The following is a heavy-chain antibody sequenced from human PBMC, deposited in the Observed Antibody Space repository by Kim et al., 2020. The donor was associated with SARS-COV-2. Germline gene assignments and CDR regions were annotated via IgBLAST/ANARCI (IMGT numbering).Heavy chain of an antibody. CDR3: ARALGGYSYGYCVPNWFDP. CDR2: IYSGGST. Sequence: GGSLRLSCAASGFTVSSNYMSWVHQAPGKGLEWVSVIYSGGSTYYADAVKGRFTISRDNSKNTLYLQMNSLRAEDTAVYYCARALGGYSYGYCVPNWFDPWGQRTLVTVSS. D-gene: IGHD5-18*01. V-gene: IGHV3-53*01. J-gene: IGHJ5*02. CDR1: GFTVSSNY.